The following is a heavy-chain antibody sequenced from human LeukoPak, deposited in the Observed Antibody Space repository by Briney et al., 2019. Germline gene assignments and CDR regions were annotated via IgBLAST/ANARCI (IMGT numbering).Heavy chain of an antibody. D-gene: IGHD5-24*01. J-gene: IGHJ4*02. Sequence: SETLSLTCTVSGGSISNSNHYWGWVRQPPGKGLEWLGTIYYSGNTYYSPSLKSRVTISVDTSKNQFSLRLSSVTAADTAVYFCMRHEEEDGYNAKPFDSWGQGTLVPVSS. CDR2: IYYSGNT. V-gene: IGHV4-39*01. CDR1: GGSISNSNHY. CDR3: MRHEEEDGYNAKPFDS.